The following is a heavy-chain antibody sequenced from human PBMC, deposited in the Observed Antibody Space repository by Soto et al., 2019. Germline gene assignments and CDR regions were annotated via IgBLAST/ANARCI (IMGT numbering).Heavy chain of an antibody. J-gene: IGHJ4*02. D-gene: IGHD6-19*01. CDR1: GFSLSTSGLG. CDR2: IYWNDDK. CDR3: AHRPSGWYLFDY. Sequence: QITLKESGPTLVRPTQTLTLTCTFSGFSLSTSGLGVGWIRQPQGKALEWLALIYWNDDKRYSPSLKARRTITKDTSKKQVVLTMTNMDPVDTATYYCAHRPSGWYLFDYWGQGTLVTVSS. V-gene: IGHV2-5*01.